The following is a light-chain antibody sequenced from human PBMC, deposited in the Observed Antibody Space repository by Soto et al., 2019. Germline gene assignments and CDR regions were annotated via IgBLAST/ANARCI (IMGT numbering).Light chain of an antibody. CDR3: HQHDNLPMYT. Sequence: DIQMTQSPSSLSASVGDRVTITCQAIQDISNYFNYNRQKTGRAPNFLIRDTSHLETGVPSRISGSGSGTDFPFTISSLQSEDMATYYCHQHDNLPMYTVGPGTRLEIK. CDR1: QDISNY. J-gene: IGKJ2*01. CDR2: DTS. V-gene: IGKV1-33*01.